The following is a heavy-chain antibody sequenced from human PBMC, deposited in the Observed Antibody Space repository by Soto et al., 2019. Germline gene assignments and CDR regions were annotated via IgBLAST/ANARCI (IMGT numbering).Heavy chain of an antibody. Sequence: GGSLRLSCASSGFTFSSYSMNWVRQAPGKGLEWVSSISSSSSYIYYADSVKGRFTISRDNAKNSLYLQMNSLRAEDTAVYYCARPALGELTVFSWFDPWGQGT. J-gene: IGHJ5*02. V-gene: IGHV3-21*01. CDR2: ISSSSSYI. CDR1: GFTFSSYS. CDR3: ARPALGELTVFSWFDP. D-gene: IGHD3-16*01.